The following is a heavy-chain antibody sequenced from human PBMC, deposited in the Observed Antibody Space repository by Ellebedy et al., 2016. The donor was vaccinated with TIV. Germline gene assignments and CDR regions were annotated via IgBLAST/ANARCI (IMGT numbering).Heavy chain of an antibody. CDR3: VKVNANGGWTYYFYY. CDR1: GFTFSSYG. V-gene: IGHV3-30*18. J-gene: IGHJ4*02. CDR2: ISKDESEK. D-gene: IGHD6-19*01. Sequence: GESLKISCAASGFTFSSYGIHWVRQAPGKGLEWVAFISKDESEKYYGGSVRGRFTISRDNSQNSLYLQMSSLRAEDTAVYYCVKVNANGGWTYYFYYWGQGTLVTVSS.